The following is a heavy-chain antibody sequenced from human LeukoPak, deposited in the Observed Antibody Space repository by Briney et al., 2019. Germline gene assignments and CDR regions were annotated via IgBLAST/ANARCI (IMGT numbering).Heavy chain of an antibody. D-gene: IGHD4-17*01. CDR2: MNPNSGNT. CDR3: ARGDIYGDHVFDY. Sequence: ASVKVSCKASGYTFTSYDVNWVRQATGQGLEWMGWMNPNSGNTGYAQKFQGRVTMTRNTSISTACMELSSLRSEDTAVYYCARGDIYGDHVFDYWGQGTLVTVSS. CDR1: GYTFTSYD. V-gene: IGHV1-8*01. J-gene: IGHJ4*02.